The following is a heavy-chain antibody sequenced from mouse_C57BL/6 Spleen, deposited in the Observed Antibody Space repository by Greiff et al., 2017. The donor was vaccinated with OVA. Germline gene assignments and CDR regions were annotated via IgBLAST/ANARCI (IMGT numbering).Heavy chain of an antibody. CDR2: IDPEDGDT. J-gene: IGHJ2*01. CDR1: GFNIKDYY. D-gene: IGHD1-1*01. Sequence: VQLQQSGAELVRPGASVKLSCTASGFNIKDYYMHWVKQRPEQGLEWIGRIDPEDGDTEYAPKFQGKATMTADTSSNTAYLQLSSLTSEDTAVYYCTLSGYGSSRFDYWGQGTTLTVSS. V-gene: IGHV14-1*01. CDR3: TLSGYGSSRFDY.